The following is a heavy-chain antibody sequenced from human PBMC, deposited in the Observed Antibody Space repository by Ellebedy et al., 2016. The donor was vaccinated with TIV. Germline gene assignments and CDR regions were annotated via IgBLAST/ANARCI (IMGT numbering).Heavy chain of an antibody. CDR1: GFTFSSYA. CDR3: ASPPGVVAL. CDR2: INKDGSEK. Sequence: PGGSLRLSCAASGFTFSSYAMSWVRQAPGKGPEWVANINKDGSEKFYVDSVKGRFTISRDNAKNSLYLQMNSLRAEVTAVYYCASPPGVVALWGQGTLVTVSS. J-gene: IGHJ4*02. D-gene: IGHD3-10*01. V-gene: IGHV3-7*03.